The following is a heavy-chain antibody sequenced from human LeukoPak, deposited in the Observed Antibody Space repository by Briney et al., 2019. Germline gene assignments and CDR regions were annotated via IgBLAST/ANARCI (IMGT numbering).Heavy chain of an antibody. D-gene: IGHD6-19*01. J-gene: IGHJ4*02. V-gene: IGHV3-23*01. CDR3: AKGEDGYSSGWSDY. Sequence: GGSLRLSCAASGFTFSSYAMYWVRQAPGKGLEWVSISGSGGDTYYADSVKGRFTISRDNSKNTLYLQMNSLRAEDTAVYYCAKGEDGYSSGWSDYWGQGTLVTVSS. CDR2: ISGSGGDT. CDR1: GFTFSSYA.